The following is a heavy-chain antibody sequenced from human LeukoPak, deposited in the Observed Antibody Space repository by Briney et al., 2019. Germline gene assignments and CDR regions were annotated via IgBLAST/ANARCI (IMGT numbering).Heavy chain of an antibody. D-gene: IGHD1-26*01. J-gene: IGHJ5*02. Sequence: SGTLSLTCTVSDEVITSNNWWSWVRQSPGKGLEWIGEIFHSGTTRYKASLESRVTMLLDKSKNQFSLRLNSVTAADTAVYFCARLRLSGGSFSVGWFDPWGQGIQVTVSS. V-gene: IGHV4-4*02. CDR2: IFHSGTT. CDR1: DEVITSNNW. CDR3: ARLRLSGGSFSVGWFDP.